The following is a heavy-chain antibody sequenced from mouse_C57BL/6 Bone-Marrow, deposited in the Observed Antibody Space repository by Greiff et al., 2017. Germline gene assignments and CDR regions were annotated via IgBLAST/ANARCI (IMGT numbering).Heavy chain of an antibody. CDR1: GYTFTGYW. CDR3: ARDSSGYLYAMDY. CDR2: IYPRSGNT. V-gene: IGHV1-81*01. J-gene: IGHJ4*01. D-gene: IGHD3-2*02. Sequence: VQLQQSGAELMKPGASVKLSCKATGYTFTGYWIEWVKQRPGQGLEWIGEIYPRSGNTYYNEKFKGKATLTADKSSSTAYMELRSLTSEDSAVYFCARDSSGYLYAMDYWGQGTSVTVSS.